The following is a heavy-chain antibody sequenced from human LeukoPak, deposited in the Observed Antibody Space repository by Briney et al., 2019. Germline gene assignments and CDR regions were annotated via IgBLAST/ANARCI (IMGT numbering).Heavy chain of an antibody. CDR2: ITTSGTYI. D-gene: IGHD3-3*01. V-gene: IGHV3-21*04. J-gene: IGHJ4*02. CDR3: ARGGVPGGFYGSFDY. CDR1: GFTFTRFN. Sequence: GGSLRLSCAASGFTFTRFNMNWVRQAPGKGLELVSSITTSGTYIYYADSVKGRFTISRDNAKNSLYLQMNSLRAEDTAVYYCARGGVPGGFYGSFDYWGQGTLVSVSS.